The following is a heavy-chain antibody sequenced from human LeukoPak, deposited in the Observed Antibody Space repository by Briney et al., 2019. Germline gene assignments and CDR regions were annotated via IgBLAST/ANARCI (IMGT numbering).Heavy chain of an antibody. CDR3: ARQNHDSSTYSLPDYYLDV. J-gene: IGHJ6*03. Sequence: SETLSLTCTVSGGSISNYYWSWIRQPAGKGLEWIGHIYTSGSPNYNPSLKSRVTMSVDTSKNQFSLKLSSVTAADTAVYYCARQNHDSSTYSLPDYYLDVWGKGTTVTISS. CDR1: GGSISNYY. CDR2: IYTSGSP. D-gene: IGHD3-22*01. V-gene: IGHV4-4*07.